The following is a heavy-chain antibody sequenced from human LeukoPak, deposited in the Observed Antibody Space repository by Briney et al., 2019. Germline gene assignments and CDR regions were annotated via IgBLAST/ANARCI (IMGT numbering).Heavy chain of an antibody. V-gene: IGHV1-46*01. Sequence: ASVKVSCKASGYTFTSYYMHWVRQAPGQGLEWMGIINPSGGSTSYAQKFQGRVTMTRDTSTSTVYMELSSLRSEDTAVYYCARGSPWCSSTSCYNYWYFDLWGRGTLVTVSS. D-gene: IGHD2-2*01. CDR2: INPSGGST. CDR1: GYTFTSYY. J-gene: IGHJ2*01. CDR3: ARGSPWCSSTSCYNYWYFDL.